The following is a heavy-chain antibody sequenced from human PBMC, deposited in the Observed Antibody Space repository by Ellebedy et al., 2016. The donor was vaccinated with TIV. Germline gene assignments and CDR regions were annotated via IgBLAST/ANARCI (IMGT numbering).Heavy chain of an antibody. CDR1: GYTFTSYA. CDR3: TTLPLNDYSHPLAGWGGLHYGVDV. V-gene: IGHV1-69*13. CDR2: IIPIFGTA. D-gene: IGHD4-11*01. Sequence: SVKVSXKASGYTFTSYAISWVRQAPGQGLEWMGGIIPIFGTANYAQKFQGRVTITADESTSTAYMELSSLRSEDTAVYYRTTLPLNDYSHPLAGWGGLHYGVDVWGQGTTVTVSS. J-gene: IGHJ6*02.